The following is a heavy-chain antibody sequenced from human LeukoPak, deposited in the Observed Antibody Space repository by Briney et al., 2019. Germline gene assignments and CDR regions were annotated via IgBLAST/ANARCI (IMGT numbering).Heavy chain of an antibody. CDR3: ARGKRSHDTSGYFHAFYYYGMGV. V-gene: IGHV3-7*04. CDR2: IKQDGSEK. CDR1: GFTFSSYW. J-gene: IGHJ6*02. Sequence: PGGSLRLSCAASGFTFSSYWMSWVRQTPGKGLEWVANIKQDGSEKYYVDSVKGRFTISRDNAKNSLYLQMNSLRAEDTAVYYCARGKRSHDTSGYFHAFYYYGMGVWGQGTTVTVCS. D-gene: IGHD3-22*01.